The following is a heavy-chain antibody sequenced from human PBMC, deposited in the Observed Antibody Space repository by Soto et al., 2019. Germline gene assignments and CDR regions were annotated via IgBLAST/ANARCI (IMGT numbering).Heavy chain of an antibody. J-gene: IGHJ5*02. Sequence: QVQLVQSGAEVKKPGASVKVSCKASGYTFTDYFIHWVRQAPGQGFEWMGWINPNSRGTNYAQKFQGRVTMTRDTSNSTAYMELRGLRSDDTAVYYWARVTLKAGNWFDPWGQGPLVTVSS. CDR1: GYTFTDYF. V-gene: IGHV1-2*02. CDR3: ARVTLKAGNWFDP. CDR2: INPNSRGT.